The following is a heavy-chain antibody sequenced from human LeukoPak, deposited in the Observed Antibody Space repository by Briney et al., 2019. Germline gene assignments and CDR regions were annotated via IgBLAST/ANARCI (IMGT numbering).Heavy chain of an antibody. Sequence: GGSLRLSCAASGFTFSSYAMHWVRQAPGKGLEWVAVISYDGSNKYYADSVKGRFTISRDNSKNTLYLQMNSLRAEDTAVYYCARENPDAFDIWGQGTMVTVSS. CDR3: ARENPDAFDI. V-gene: IGHV3-30-3*01. CDR1: GFTFSSYA. J-gene: IGHJ3*02. CDR2: ISYDGSNK.